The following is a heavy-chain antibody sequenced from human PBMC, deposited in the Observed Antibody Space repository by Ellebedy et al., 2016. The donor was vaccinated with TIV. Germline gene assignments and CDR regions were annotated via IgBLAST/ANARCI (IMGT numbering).Heavy chain of an antibody. CDR2: ISGSGTGT. CDR3: SRHTEYALDY. D-gene: IGHD2-2*01. J-gene: IGHJ4*02. CDR1: GFTFSSCA. V-gene: IGHV3-23*01. Sequence: GESLKISCAASGFTFSSCAMSWVRQAPGKGLEWVSTISGSGTGTYYADSVKGRFTISRDNAKNSLYLQMNSLRAEDTAVYYCSRHTEYALDYWGQGALVTVSS.